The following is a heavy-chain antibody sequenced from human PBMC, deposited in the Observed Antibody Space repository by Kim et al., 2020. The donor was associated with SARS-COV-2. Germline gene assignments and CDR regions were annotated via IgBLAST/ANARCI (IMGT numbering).Heavy chain of an antibody. Sequence: GGSLRLSCAASGFTFSNAWMSWVRQAPGKGLEWVGRIKSKTDGGTTDYAAPVKGRFTISRDDSKNTLYLQMNSLKTEDTAVYYCTTRITMVRGVRFDPWGQGTLVTVSS. CDR3: TTRITMVRGVRFDP. CDR2: IKSKTDGGTT. D-gene: IGHD3-10*01. J-gene: IGHJ5*02. CDR1: GFTFSNAW. V-gene: IGHV3-15*01.